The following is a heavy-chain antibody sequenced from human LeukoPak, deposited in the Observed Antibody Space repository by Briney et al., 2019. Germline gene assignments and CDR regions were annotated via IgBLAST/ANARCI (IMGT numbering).Heavy chain of an antibody. CDR3: AREADSGYYRTVDY. Sequence: GGSLRLSCTASGFTLSRFAMHWVSQAPGKGLEWLGHMSDDGSEKHYVDSVRGRFTISRDPSKNTLYLEMTSLRTEDTAVYYCAREADSGYYRTVDYWGQGTMVTVS. CDR1: GFTLSRFA. J-gene: IGHJ4*02. D-gene: IGHD2-15*01. V-gene: IGHV3-30-3*01. CDR2: MSDDGSEK.